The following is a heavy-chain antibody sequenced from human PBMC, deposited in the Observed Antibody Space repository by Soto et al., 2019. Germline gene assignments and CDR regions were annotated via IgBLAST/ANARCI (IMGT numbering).Heavy chain of an antibody. CDR2: INPSGGST. CDR3: ARGYDFWSGYYAPPYYYYGMDV. Sequence: GASVKVSCKASGSTFTSYYMHWVRQAPGQGLEWMGIINPSGGSTSYAQKFQGRVTMTRDTSTSTVYMELSSLRSEDTAVYYCARGYDFWSGYYAPPYYYYGMDVWGQGTTVTVS. D-gene: IGHD3-3*01. CDR1: GSTFTSYY. J-gene: IGHJ6*02. V-gene: IGHV1-46*01.